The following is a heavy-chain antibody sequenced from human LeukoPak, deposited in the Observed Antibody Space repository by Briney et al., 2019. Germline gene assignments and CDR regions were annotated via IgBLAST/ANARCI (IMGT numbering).Heavy chain of an antibody. Sequence: PGGSLRLSCAASGFTFSSYGMHWVRQAPGKGPEWVAVISYDGSNKYYAGSVKGRFTISRDNSKNTLYLQMNSLRAEDTAVYYCAKGYCSGGSCYGLGYYYYYGMDVWGQGTTVTVSS. D-gene: IGHD2-15*01. J-gene: IGHJ6*02. CDR1: GFTFSSYG. CDR2: ISYDGSNK. CDR3: AKGYCSGGSCYGLGYYYYYGMDV. V-gene: IGHV3-30*18.